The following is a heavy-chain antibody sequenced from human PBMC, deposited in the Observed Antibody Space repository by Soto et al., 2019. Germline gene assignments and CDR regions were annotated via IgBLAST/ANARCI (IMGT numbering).Heavy chain of an antibody. CDR3: ARAGSGYSFDY. J-gene: IGHJ4*02. Sequence: SETLSLTCTVPGGSISSYYWTWIRQTPGKGLEWIGYIYNTGSTTYSPSLRSRVTISVNTSKNQLSLKLSSVTAADTAVYYCARAGSGYSFDYWGQGTLVTV. D-gene: IGHD3-9*01. V-gene: IGHV4-59*01. CDR2: IYNTGST. CDR1: GGSISSYY.